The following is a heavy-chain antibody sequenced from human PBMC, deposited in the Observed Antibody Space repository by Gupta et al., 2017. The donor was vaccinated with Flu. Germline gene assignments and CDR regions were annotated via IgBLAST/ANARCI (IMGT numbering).Heavy chain of an antibody. CDR3: ARVSVQGYYDH. Sequence: EVQLLESGGGLVQPGGSLRLSCAASEFTFGNHAMRWVRQAPGKGLEWVGAITGNGGDTYCGDSVKGRFTISRDNSKNTLYLQMNSLRAEDTAVYYCARVSVQGYYDHWGQGTLVTVSS. J-gene: IGHJ5*02. CDR1: EFTFGNHA. CDR2: ITGNGGDT. D-gene: IGHD3-22*01. V-gene: IGHV3-23*02.